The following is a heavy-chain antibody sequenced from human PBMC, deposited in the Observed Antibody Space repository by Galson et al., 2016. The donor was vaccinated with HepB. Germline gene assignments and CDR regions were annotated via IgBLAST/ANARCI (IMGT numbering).Heavy chain of an antibody. CDR2: IWYDGNNE. CDR1: GFTFSSYG. CDR3: ARVLDGNYYYGMDV. V-gene: IGHV3-33*01. D-gene: IGHD3/OR15-3a*01. J-gene: IGHJ6*02. Sequence: SLRLSCAASGFTFSSYGMHWVRQAPGKGLEWVAVIWYDGNNEYYADSVKGRFIISRDNSKNILYMQMNNRRVEDTAVYYCARVLDGNYYYGMDVWGQGTTVTVSS.